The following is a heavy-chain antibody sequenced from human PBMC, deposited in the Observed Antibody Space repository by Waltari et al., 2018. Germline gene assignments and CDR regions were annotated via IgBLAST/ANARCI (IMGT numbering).Heavy chain of an antibody. CDR2: VHRSWRT. J-gene: IGHJ4*02. Sequence: QLPLQQSGPGLVQPSESLSPTCAVSGDSMSGSDFWNWVRQPPGKGLAGIGQVHRSWRTNYNPSLESRVTVSIDTSKNQFSLKVSSATAADTAVYYCARDRGRGLYLDSWGQGTQVTVSP. V-gene: IGHV4-4*02. CDR1: GDSMSGSDF. D-gene: IGHD2-15*01. CDR3: ARDRGRGLYLDS.